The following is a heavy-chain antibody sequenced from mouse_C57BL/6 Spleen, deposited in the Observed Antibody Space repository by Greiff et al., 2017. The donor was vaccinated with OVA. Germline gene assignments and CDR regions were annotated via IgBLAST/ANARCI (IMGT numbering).Heavy chain of an antibody. D-gene: IGHD3-1*01. CDR3: ARTALGLGLQAMDY. J-gene: IGHJ4*01. CDR1: GYAFSSYW. CDR2: IYPGDGDT. Sequence: QVQLQQSGAELVKPGASVKISCKASGYAFSSYWMNWVKQRPGKGLEWIGQIYPGDGDTNYNGKFKGKATLTADKSSSTAYMPLSSLTSEDSAVYFCARTALGLGLQAMDYWGQGTSVTVSS. V-gene: IGHV1-80*01.